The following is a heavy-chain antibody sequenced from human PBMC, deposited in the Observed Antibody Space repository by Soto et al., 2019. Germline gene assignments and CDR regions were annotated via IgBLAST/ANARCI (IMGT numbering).Heavy chain of an antibody. D-gene: IGHD5-12*01. Sequence: QVHLQESGPGLVKPSQTLSLTCTVSGDSLSRADYCWSWIRQAPGKGLEWIGYVCYGGSTYHNPSLKSRTSMSVDASKKQFSLTLTSVTAADTAVYYCAREESGLFDYWGQGRLVTVPS. CDR3: AREESGLFDY. CDR2: VCYGGST. V-gene: IGHV4-30-4*08. CDR1: GDSLSRADYC. J-gene: IGHJ4*02.